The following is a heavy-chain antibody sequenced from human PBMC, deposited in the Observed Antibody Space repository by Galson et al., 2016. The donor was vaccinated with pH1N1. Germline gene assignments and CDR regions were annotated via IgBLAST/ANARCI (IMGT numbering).Heavy chain of an antibody. J-gene: IGHJ6*02. CDR2: SKKKLYSYTT. V-gene: IGHV3-72*01. CDR1: GFIFSDYH. CDR3: SRVLEGGVDV. Sequence: SLRLSCAVSGFIFSDYHMDWVRQAPGKGLEWVGRSKKKLYSYTTEYATSVQGRFTISRDESKNSMYPQMSSLRPEDTAVYFCSRVLEGGVDVWGQGTTVTVSS. D-gene: IGHD3-16*01.